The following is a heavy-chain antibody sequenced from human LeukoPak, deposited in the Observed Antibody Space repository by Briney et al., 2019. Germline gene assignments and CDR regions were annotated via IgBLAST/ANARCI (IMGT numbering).Heavy chain of an antibody. V-gene: IGHV1-69*06. J-gene: IGHJ4*02. Sequence: ASVKVSCKASGDTFSSYAISWVRQAPGQGLEWMGGIIPIFGTANYAQKFQGRVTITADKSTSTAYMELSSLRSEDTAVYYCARPGYGTDAGDDFDYWGQGTLVTVSS. CDR1: GDTFSSYA. CDR2: IIPIFGTA. CDR3: ARPGYGTDAGDDFDY. D-gene: IGHD4-17*01.